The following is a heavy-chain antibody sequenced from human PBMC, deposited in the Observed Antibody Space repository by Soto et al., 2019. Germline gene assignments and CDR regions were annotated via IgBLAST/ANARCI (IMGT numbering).Heavy chain of an antibody. J-gene: IGHJ4*02. V-gene: IGHV4-39*01. D-gene: IGHD3-10*01. CDR3: VSRPIFGFPYGPFDY. Sequence: PSETLSLTCTFSDCSISSDDFYWAWIRQTPGKGLEWIATISYTETTYYNPSLKSRVAISVDLSKNQFSLRLNSMTAADTAVYYCVSRPIFGFPYGPFDYWGQGALVTVSS. CDR1: DCSISSDDFY. CDR2: ISYTETT.